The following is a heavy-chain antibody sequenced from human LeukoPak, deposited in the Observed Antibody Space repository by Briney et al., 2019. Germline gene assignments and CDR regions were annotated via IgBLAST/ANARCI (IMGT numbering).Heavy chain of an antibody. V-gene: IGHV3-23*01. CDR3: AKGLRNYDATRFDY. Sequence: PGGSLRLSCGASGFTFSNHAMTWVRQAPGKGLEWVSAISASGDATWYADSVKGRFTISRDNSKNTLYLQMNSLRAEDTAVYYCAKGLRNYDATRFDYWGQGTLVTVSS. CDR1: GFTFSNHA. D-gene: IGHD1-7*01. CDR2: ISASGDAT. J-gene: IGHJ4*02.